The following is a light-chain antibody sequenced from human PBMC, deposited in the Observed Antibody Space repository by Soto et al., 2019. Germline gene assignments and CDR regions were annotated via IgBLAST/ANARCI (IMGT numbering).Light chain of an antibody. CDR1: ESVNSNY. Sequence: EIVLTQSPGTLSLSPGERATLTCRANESVNSNYLAWHQQKPGQAPRLLIYRSSSRATGVPDRFSGSASGTDFTLTISRLAPADFAVYFCQLFAASVWTFGQGTKV. V-gene: IGKV3-20*01. CDR2: RSS. CDR3: QLFAASVWT. J-gene: IGKJ1*01.